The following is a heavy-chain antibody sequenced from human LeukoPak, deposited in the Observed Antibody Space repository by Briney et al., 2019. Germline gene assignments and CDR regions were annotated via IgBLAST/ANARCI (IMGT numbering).Heavy chain of an antibody. CDR1: GYTFTSYY. D-gene: IGHD3-10*01. CDR2: INPSGGST. J-gene: IGHJ6*03. Sequence: ASVKVSCKASGYTFTSYYMHWVRQAPGQGLEWMGIINPSGGSTSYAQKFQGRVTVTRDMSRSTVYMELSSLRSEDTAVYYCARVGGSGSYYYYYYMDVWGKGTTVTVSS. CDR3: ARVGGSGSYYYYYYMDV. V-gene: IGHV1-46*01.